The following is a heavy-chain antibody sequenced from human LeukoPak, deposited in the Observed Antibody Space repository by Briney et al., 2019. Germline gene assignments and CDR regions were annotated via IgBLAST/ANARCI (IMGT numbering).Heavy chain of an antibody. D-gene: IGHD2-2*01. V-gene: IGHV3-21*01. Sequence: GGSLRLSCAASGFTFSSYSMNWVRQAPGKGLEGVSSISSSSSYIYYADSVKGRFTISRDNAKNSLYLQMNSLRAEDTAVYYCARDPDIVVVPAAPVVTEHWGQGTLVTVSS. CDR3: ARDPDIVVVPAAPVVTEH. CDR2: ISSSSSYI. J-gene: IGHJ1*01. CDR1: GFTFSSYS.